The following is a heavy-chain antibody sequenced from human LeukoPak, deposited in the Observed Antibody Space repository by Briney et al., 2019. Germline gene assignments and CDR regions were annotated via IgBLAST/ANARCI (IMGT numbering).Heavy chain of an antibody. CDR2: INPNSGGT. J-gene: IGHJ3*02. Sequence: ASVKVSCKASGYTFTGYYMHWVRQAPGQGLEWMGWINPNSGGTNYAQKFQGRVTMTRDTSISTAYMELSRLRSDDTAVYHCARDQWELMRDGAFDIWGQGTMVTVSS. CDR1: GYTFTGYY. V-gene: IGHV1-2*02. D-gene: IGHD1-26*01. CDR3: ARDQWELMRDGAFDI.